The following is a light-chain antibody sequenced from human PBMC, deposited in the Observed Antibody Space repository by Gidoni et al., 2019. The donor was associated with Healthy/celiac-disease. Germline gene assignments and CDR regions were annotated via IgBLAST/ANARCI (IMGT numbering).Light chain of an antibody. CDR1: SSNIGSNT. V-gene: IGLV1-44*01. Sequence: QSVLTQPPAASGTHGQRVTISCSGSSSNIGSNTVNWYQQLPGTAPKLLIYSNNQRPSGVPARFSGSKSGTSASLAIGGLQSEDEADYYCAAWDDSLNGRVFGGGTKLTVL. CDR2: SNN. J-gene: IGLJ3*02. CDR3: AAWDDSLNGRV.